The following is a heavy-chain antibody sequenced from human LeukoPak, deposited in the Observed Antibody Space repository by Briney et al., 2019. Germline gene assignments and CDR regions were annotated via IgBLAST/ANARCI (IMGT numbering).Heavy chain of an antibody. Sequence: GGSLRRSCAASGFILRNYGMNWVGPAPGKGLAWVSGIYSNGNTRYADSVRGRFTISRDNSKNTLYLQMHSLRVDDTAVYYCAHLVWEYVGGLDVWGQGTTVTVSS. D-gene: IGHD3/OR15-3a*01. V-gene: IGHV3-23*05. CDR3: AHLVWEYVGGLDV. J-gene: IGHJ6*02. CDR2: IYSNGNT. CDR1: GFILRNYG.